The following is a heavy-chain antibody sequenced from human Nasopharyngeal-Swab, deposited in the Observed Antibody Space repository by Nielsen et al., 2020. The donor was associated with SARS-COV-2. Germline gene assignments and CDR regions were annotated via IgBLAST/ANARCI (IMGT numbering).Heavy chain of an antibody. Sequence: GGSLRLSCAASGFTFSSYGMHWVRQAPGKGLEWVAVIWYDGSNKYYADSVKGRFTISRDNSKNTLYLQMNSLRAEDTAVYYCAREGDILTGYYDAFDSWGQGTMVTVSS. CDR2: IWYDGSNK. CDR1: GFTFSSYG. D-gene: IGHD3-9*01. V-gene: IGHV3-33*01. J-gene: IGHJ3*02. CDR3: AREGDILTGYYDAFDS.